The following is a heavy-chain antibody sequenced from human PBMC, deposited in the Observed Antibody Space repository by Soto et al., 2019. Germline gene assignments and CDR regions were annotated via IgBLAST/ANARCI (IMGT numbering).Heavy chain of an antibody. Sequence: PSETLSLTCTVSGGSISSYYWSWIRQPPGKGLEWIGYIYYSGSTNYNPSLKSRVTISVDTSKNQFSLKLSSVTAADTAVYYCARGGLYQRLLFGYWGQGTLVTVSS. D-gene: IGHD2-2*01. V-gene: IGHV4-59*01. CDR1: GGSISSYY. CDR2: IYYSGST. J-gene: IGHJ4*02. CDR3: ARGGLYQRLLFGY.